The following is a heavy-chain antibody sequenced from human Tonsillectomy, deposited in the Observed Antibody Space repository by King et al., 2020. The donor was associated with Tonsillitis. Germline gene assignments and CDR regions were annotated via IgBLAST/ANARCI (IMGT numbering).Heavy chain of an antibody. V-gene: IGHV1-8*02. CDR3: ERGHLLVDSSGGIDY. CDR1: GYTFTSYD. D-gene: IGHD3-22*01. Sequence: QLVQSGAEVKKPGASVKVSCKASGYTFTSYDINWVRQATGQGLEWMGWMNPNSGNTGYAQKFQGRVTMTRNTSISTAYNMELSSLRSEDTAVYYCERGHLLVDSSGGIDYWGQGTLVTVS. J-gene: IGHJ4*02. CDR2: MNPNSGNT.